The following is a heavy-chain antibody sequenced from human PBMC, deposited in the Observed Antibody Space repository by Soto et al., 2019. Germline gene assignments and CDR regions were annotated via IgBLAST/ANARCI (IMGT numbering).Heavy chain of an antibody. CDR3: ARSRIAAAPPGY. D-gene: IGHD6-13*01. CDR1: GYTFTSYY. V-gene: IGHV1-46*01. Sequence: ASVKVSCKASGYTFTSYYMHWGRQAPGQGLEWMGIINPSGGSTSYAQKFQGRVTMTRDTSTSTVYMELSSLRSEDTAVYYCARSRIAAAPPGYWGQGTLVTVSS. CDR2: INPSGGST. J-gene: IGHJ4*02.